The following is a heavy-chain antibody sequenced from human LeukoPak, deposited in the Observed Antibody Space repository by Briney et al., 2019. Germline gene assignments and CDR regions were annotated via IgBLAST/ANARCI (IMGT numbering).Heavy chain of an antibody. Sequence: PSETLSLTCTVSGVSMTGSHWTWIRQPPGKGLEYIGYVYNSGTTFYNPCLKSRVTISADTSKKHFSLRLTSVTAADTAIYYCARGAGGYRFDPWGLGTLVTVSS. D-gene: IGHD1-1*01. CDR2: VYNSGTT. J-gene: IGHJ5*02. V-gene: IGHV4-59*01. CDR1: GVSMTGSH. CDR3: ARGAGGYRFDP.